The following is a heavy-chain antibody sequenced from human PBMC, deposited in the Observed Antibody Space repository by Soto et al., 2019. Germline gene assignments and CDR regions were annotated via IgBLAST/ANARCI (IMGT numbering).Heavy chain of an antibody. Sequence: GGSLRLSCAASGFTFSGYSVNWVRQAPGKGLEWISYISSGSKTIYYADSVKGRFIVSRDNAKNSQYLQMNSLRDEDTAVYYCVRADILGVRSFDYWGQGTLVTVSS. D-gene: IGHD3-9*01. CDR1: GFTFSGYS. CDR2: ISSGSKTI. J-gene: IGHJ4*02. V-gene: IGHV3-48*02. CDR3: VRADILGVRSFDY.